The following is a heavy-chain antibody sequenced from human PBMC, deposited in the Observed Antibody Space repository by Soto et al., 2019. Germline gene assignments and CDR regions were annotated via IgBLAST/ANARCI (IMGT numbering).Heavy chain of an antibody. V-gene: IGHV1-69*01. CDR2: IIPIFGTA. CDR3: ARKEGESGNYAFDI. CDR1: GGTFSSYA. J-gene: IGHJ3*02. Sequence: QVQLVQSGAEVKKPGSSVKVSCTASGGTFSSYAISWVRQAPGQGLEWMGGIIPIFGTANYAQKFQDRVTITADESTSTAYMELGSLRSEDTAVYYCARKEGESGNYAFDIWGQGTMVTVSS. D-gene: IGHD3-10*01.